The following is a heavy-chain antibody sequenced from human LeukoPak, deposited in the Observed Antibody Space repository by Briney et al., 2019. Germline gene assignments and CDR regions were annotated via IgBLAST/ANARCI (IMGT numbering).Heavy chain of an antibody. J-gene: IGHJ4*02. CDR3: ARMYSNYFDY. V-gene: IGHV4-39*07. Sequence: SETLSLTCTVSGGSISSSSYYWGWIRQPPGKGLEWIGSIYYSGSTYYNPSLKSRVTISVDTSKNQFSLQLSSVTAADTAVYYCARMYSNYFDYWGQGSLVTVSS. CDR1: GGSISSSSYY. D-gene: IGHD4-11*01. CDR2: IYYSGST.